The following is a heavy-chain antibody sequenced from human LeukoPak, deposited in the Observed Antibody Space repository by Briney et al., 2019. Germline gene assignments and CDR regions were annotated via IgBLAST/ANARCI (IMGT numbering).Heavy chain of an antibody. CDR3: ARTGYYDSSGHPYYFDY. CDR1: GFTFSSYS. J-gene: IGHJ4*02. CDR2: ISSSSYI. D-gene: IGHD3-22*01. V-gene: IGHV3-21*01. Sequence: SGGSLRLSCAASGFTFSSYSMNWVRQAPGKGLEWVSSISSSSYIYYADSVKGRFTISRDNAKNSLYLQMNSLRAEDTAVYYCARTGYYDSSGHPYYFDYWGQGTLVTVSS.